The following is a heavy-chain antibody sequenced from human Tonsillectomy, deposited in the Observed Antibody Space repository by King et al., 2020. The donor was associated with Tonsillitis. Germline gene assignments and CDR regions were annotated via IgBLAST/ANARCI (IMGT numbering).Heavy chain of an antibody. Sequence: VQLQQSGPGLVKPSQTLSLTCAISGDSVSSNSAAWNWIRQSPSRGLEWLGRTSYRSKWYNDYAVSMKSRMTINPDTSKNQFPLHLKSVTPDDTDVYYCARDNRAEDAVYYFDSWDQGTLVSVSS. CDR1: GDSVSSNSAA. D-gene: IGHD2/OR15-2a*01. CDR3: ARDNRAEDAVYYFDS. J-gene: IGHJ4*02. V-gene: IGHV6-1*01. CDR2: TSYRSKWYN.